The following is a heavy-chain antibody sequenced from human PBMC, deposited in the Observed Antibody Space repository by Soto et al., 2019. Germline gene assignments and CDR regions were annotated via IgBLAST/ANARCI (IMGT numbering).Heavy chain of an antibody. J-gene: IGHJ4*02. Sequence: EVQLVESGGGLVKPGGSLRLSCAASGFTFSSYTMNWVRQAPGKGLEWVASITSYSSYINYADSVKGRFTISRDNAKNSLYLQMNSLRVEDTAVYYCARDRHQQWSPLAYWGQGTLVTVSS. V-gene: IGHV3-21*01. CDR3: ARDRHQQWSPLAY. CDR1: GFTFSSYT. CDR2: ITSYSSYI. D-gene: IGHD6-19*01.